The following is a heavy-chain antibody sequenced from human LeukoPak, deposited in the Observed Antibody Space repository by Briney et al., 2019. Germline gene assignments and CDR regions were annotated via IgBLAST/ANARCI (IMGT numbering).Heavy chain of an antibody. J-gene: IGHJ4*02. CDR3: ARDGDYGTGSYYRGCIDS. D-gene: IGHD3-10*01. Sequence: SVKVSCKASGYSFTAFYIHWVRQAPGQGLEWMGWIHPRRGDTNYAQKFQGRVTMTRDTSINTAYLDLSSLRSDDTAVYYCARDGDYGTGSYYRGCIDSWGQGTPVTVSP. V-gene: IGHV1-2*02. CDR2: IHPRRGDT. CDR1: GYSFTAFY.